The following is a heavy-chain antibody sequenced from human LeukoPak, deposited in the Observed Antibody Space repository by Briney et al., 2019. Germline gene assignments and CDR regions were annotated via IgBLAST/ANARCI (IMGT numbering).Heavy chain of an antibody. V-gene: IGHV4-4*07. CDR3: ARVWKAAGGRWFDP. J-gene: IGHJ5*02. D-gene: IGHD6-13*01. CDR1: GGSISRYY. CDR2: IYTSGST. Sequence: SETLSLTCTVSGGSISRYYWSWIRQPAAKGLEWIGRIYTSGSTNYNPSLKSRVTMSVDTSKNQFSLKLSSVTAADTAVYYCARVWKAAGGRWFDPWGQGTLVTVSS.